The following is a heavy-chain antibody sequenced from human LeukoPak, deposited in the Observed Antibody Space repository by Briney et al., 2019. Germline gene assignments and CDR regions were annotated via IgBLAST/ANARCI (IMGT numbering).Heavy chain of an antibody. CDR1: GFTFSSYS. J-gene: IGHJ4*02. D-gene: IGHD3-10*01. V-gene: IGHV3-21*01. CDR2: ISSSSSYI. Sequence: GGSLRLSCAASGFTFSSYSMNWVRQAPGKGLEWVSSISSSSSYIYYADSVKGRFTISRDNAKNSLYLQMNSLRAEDTAVYYCASTPTTMVRGVIITVPDYWGQGTLVTVSS. CDR3: ASTPTTMVRGVIITVPDY.